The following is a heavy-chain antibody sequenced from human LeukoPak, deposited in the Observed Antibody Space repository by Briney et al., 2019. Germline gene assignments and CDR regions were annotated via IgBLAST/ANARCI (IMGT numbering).Heavy chain of an antibody. CDR1: GFTLSNYW. V-gene: IGHV3-7*01. CDR2: VKKDGSEK. J-gene: IGHJ4*02. CDR3: ARDGHLDY. Sequence: GGSLRLSCAASGFTLSNYWMSWVRQAPGKGLGWVANVKKDGSEKHYVDSVKGRFTISRDNARNSLFLQMNSLRAEDTAVYYCARDGHLDYWGQGTLVTVSS.